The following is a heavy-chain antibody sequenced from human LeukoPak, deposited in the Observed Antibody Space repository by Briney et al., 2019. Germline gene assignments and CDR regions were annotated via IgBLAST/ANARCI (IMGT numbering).Heavy chain of an antibody. CDR3: AREEWGWFHDN. J-gene: IGHJ4*02. CDR1: GGSISSYY. V-gene: IGHV4-4*07. CDR2: IYSSGST. D-gene: IGHD3-3*01. Sequence: SETLSLTCTVSGGSISSYYWSWIRQPAGKGLEWIGRIYSSGSTNYNPSLKSRVTMSVDTSKNQLSLKVYSVTAADTAVYYCAREEWGWFHDNRGQGTLVTVSS.